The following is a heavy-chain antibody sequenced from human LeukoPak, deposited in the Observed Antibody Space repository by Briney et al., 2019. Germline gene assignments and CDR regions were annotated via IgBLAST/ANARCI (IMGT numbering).Heavy chain of an antibody. J-gene: IGHJ4*02. D-gene: IGHD2-8*01. CDR1: GGSISSDY. CDR2: MWTRGST. CDR3: ARDQSNALGRTSYDY. Sequence: SETLSLTCTVPGGSISSDYWSWIRQPAGKGLEWMWRMWTRGSTNYNPSLKSRVSMSIDTTKKQFSLRLSSVTAADTAVYYCARDQSNALGRTSYDYWGQGTLVTVSS. V-gene: IGHV4-4*07.